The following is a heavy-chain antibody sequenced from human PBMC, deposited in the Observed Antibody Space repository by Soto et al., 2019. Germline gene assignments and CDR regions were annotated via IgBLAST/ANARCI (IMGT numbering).Heavy chain of an antibody. Sequence: GGSLRLSCAASGFTFSSYSMNWVRQAPGKGLEWVSYISSSSSTIYYADSVKGRFTISRDNAKNSLYLQMNSLRAEDTAVYYCARDYQLCNSSGWYCPPHQRSAFDYWGQGTLVTVSS. CDR1: GFTFSSYS. D-gene: IGHD6-19*01. V-gene: IGHV3-48*01. CDR3: ARDYQLCNSSGWYCPPHQRSAFDY. J-gene: IGHJ4*02. CDR2: ISSSSSTI.